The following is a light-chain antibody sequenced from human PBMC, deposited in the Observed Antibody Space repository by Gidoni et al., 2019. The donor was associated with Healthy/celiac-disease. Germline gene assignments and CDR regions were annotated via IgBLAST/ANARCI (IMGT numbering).Light chain of an antibody. J-gene: IGLJ2*01. CDR2: GNS. V-gene: IGLV1-40*01. CDR1: SSNIGAGYD. CDR3: QSYDSSHVV. Sequence: QSVLTQPPSVSGAPGQRVTISCTGSSSNIGAGYDVHWYPQLPVTAPKLLIYGNSNRPSGVPDRFSGSKSGTSASLAITGLQAEDEADYYCQSYDSSHVVFGGGTKLTVL.